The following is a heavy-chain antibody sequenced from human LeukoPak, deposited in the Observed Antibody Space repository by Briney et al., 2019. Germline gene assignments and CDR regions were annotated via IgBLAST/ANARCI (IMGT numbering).Heavy chain of an antibody. CDR1: GGPFSGFF. D-gene: IGHD3-16*01. J-gene: IGHJ5*02. CDR2: INHSGST. Sequence: PSETLSLTRADYGGPFSGFFWSWIRQPPGKGLEWIGEINHSGSTNYNPSLKSRVTISIDTSKKQFSLKLTSVTAADTAVYYCARASSYNDATRYNLAWFGPWGQGTLVTVSS. V-gene: IGHV4-34*01. CDR3: ARASSYNDATRYNLAWFGP.